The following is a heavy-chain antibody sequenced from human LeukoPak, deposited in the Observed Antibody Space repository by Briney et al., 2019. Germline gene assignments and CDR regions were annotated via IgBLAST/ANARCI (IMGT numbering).Heavy chain of an antibody. CDR1: GYTFTGYY. Sequence: ASVKVSCKASGYTFTGYYMHWVRQAPGQGPEWMGWINPNSGGTNYAQKFQGRVTMTRDTSISTAYMELSRLRSDDTAVYYCARDLDYYDSSGQDYWGQGTLVTVSS. V-gene: IGHV1-2*02. CDR2: INPNSGGT. J-gene: IGHJ4*02. CDR3: ARDLDYYDSSGQDY. D-gene: IGHD3-22*01.